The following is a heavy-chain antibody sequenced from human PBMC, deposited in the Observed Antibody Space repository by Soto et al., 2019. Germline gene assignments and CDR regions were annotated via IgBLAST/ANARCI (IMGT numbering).Heavy chain of an antibody. D-gene: IGHD1-26*01. Sequence: PSETLSLTCTVSGGSISSYYWSWIRQPPGKGLEWIGYIYYSGSTNYNPSLKSRVTISVDTSKNQFSLKLSSVTAADTAVYYCARREGGNLDYWGQGTLVTVSS. CDR2: IYYSGST. CDR1: GGSISSYY. CDR3: ARREGGNLDY. J-gene: IGHJ4*02. V-gene: IGHV4-59*01.